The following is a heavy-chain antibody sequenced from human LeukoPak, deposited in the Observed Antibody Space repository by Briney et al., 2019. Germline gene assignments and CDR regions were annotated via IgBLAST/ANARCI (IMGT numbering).Heavy chain of an antibody. V-gene: IGHV4-59*01. CDR1: GGSISSYY. J-gene: IGHJ6*02. CDR3: ARGFGRCSSTSCLEYYYGMDV. CDR2: LDYSGST. D-gene: IGHD2-2*01. Sequence: PSETLSLTCTVSGGSISSYYWSWIRQPPGRGLEWIGYLDYSGSTSYSPSLTSRVTISADTSKNQFSLKLSSVTAADTAVYYCARGFGRCSSTSCLEYYYGMDVWGQGTTVTVSS.